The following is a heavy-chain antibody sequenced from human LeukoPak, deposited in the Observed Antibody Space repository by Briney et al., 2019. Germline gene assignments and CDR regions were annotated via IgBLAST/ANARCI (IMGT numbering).Heavy chain of an antibody. V-gene: IGHV3-48*03. D-gene: IGHD6-19*01. CDR1: GVTFSSYE. Sequence: GGTLRLSCVASGVTFSSYEMNWVRQAPGKGLEWLSYIGSSDSTTHYADSVKGRFTISRDNAKNSLYLQMNSLRVEDTAVYYCARILDSAWGELGYWGQGTLVTVSS. CDR3: ARILDSAWGELGY. J-gene: IGHJ4*02. CDR2: IGSSDSTT.